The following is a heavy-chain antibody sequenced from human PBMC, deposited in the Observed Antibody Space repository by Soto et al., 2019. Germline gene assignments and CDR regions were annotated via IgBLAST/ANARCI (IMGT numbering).Heavy chain of an antibody. V-gene: IGHV4-59*01. D-gene: IGHD3-10*01. CDR1: GGSISSYY. CDR2: IYYSGST. CDR3: AREDGSGDRRFDY. J-gene: IGHJ4*02. Sequence: PSETLSLTCTVSGGSISSYYWSWIWQPPGKGLEWIWYIYYSGSTNYNPSLKSRVTISVDTSKNQFSLKLSSVTAADTAVYYCAREDGSGDRRFDYWGQGTLVTVSS.